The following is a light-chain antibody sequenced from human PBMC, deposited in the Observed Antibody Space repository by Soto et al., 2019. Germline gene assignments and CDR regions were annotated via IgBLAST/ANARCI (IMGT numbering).Light chain of an antibody. V-gene: IGKV1-33*01. Sequence: DIQMTQSPSSLSASVGDTVTITCQASQDIANHLNWYQQKPGKAPKLLIYDASRLDSGVPPRFSVSGSVTYFTFTISSLQPEDLATYYCQHFYNLPLTFGGGTKVEIK. CDR2: DAS. J-gene: IGKJ4*01. CDR3: QHFYNLPLT. CDR1: QDIANH.